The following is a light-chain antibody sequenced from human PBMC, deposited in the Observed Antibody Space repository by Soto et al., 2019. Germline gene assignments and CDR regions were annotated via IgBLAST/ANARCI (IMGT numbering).Light chain of an antibody. CDR2: KAS. J-gene: IGKJ4*01. CDR1: ETISYW. V-gene: IGKV1-5*03. Sequence: DIRMTQSPSTLSASVGDRVTITCRASETISYWLAWLQLKPGKAPKVLIYKASTLGSGVPSRFSGSGSGTESTLTITSLQPDDFANSYCQHYNSYPLTFGGGTKVEIK. CDR3: QHYNSYPLT.